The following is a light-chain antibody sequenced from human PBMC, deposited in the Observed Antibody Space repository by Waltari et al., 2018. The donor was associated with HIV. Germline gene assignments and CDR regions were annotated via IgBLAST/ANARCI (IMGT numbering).Light chain of an antibody. V-gene: IGKV1-27*01. CDR2: AAS. Sequence: DVQMTQSPSSLSASVGDRVAITYRASQGIGTDLAWYQQKPGKVPKLLIYAASTLQSGVPSRFSGGGSGTDFILTITNLQTEDFSFYYCQRYDRAPYTFGPGTRLELK. J-gene: IGKJ2*01. CDR1: QGIGTD. CDR3: QRYDRAPYT.